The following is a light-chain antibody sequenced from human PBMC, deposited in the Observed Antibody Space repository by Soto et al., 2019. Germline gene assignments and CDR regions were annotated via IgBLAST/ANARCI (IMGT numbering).Light chain of an antibody. V-gene: IGLV2-14*03. CDR1: SSDVGGYNY. CDR2: GVA. Sequence: QSVLTQPAAVSGSPGQSITISCTGTSSDVGGYNYVSWYQQHPGRAPTLILYGVANRHSGVSNRFSGSKSGNTASLTISGLQAEDEADYYCTSYTSSDSYVFGVGTKVTVL. J-gene: IGLJ1*01. CDR3: TSYTSSDSYV.